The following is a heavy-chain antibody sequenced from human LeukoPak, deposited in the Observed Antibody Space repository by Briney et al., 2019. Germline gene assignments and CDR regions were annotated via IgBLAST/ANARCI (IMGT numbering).Heavy chain of an antibody. J-gene: IGHJ4*02. CDR2: IYYSGST. CDR1: GGSISSSNYY. CDR3: ARFAGSGWSNKFDY. D-gene: IGHD6-19*01. Sequence: SETLSLTCTVSGGSISSSNYYWSWIRQPPGKGLEWIGYIYYSGSTNYNPSLKSRVTISVDTSKNQFSLKLSSVTAADTAVYYCARFAGSGWSNKFDYWGQGTLVTVSS. V-gene: IGHV4-61*01.